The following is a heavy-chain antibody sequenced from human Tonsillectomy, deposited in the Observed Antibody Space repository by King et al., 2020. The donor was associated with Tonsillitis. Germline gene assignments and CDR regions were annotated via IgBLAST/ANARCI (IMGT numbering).Heavy chain of an antibody. J-gene: IGHJ5*02. CDR2: IYYSGST. V-gene: IGHV4-30-4*01. CDR1: GGSISSGDYY. Sequence: VQLQESGPGLVKPSQTLSLTCTVSGGSISSGDYYWSWIRQPPGKGLEWIGYIYYSGSTYYNPSLKSRVTISVDTTKTQSYRRLSSLTAADTAVYYCARGRDLDWFDPWGQXTXVTXSS. CDR3: ARGRDLDWFDP.